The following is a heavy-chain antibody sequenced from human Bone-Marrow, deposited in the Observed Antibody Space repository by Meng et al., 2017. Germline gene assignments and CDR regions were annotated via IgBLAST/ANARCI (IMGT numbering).Heavy chain of an antibody. CDR3: ARGFELTYDRGNDY. CDR1: GGSFSGYY. CDR2: INHSGST. D-gene: IGHD5-12*01. V-gene: IGHV4-34*01. Sequence: QQWGAGLLKPSETLSLPWAVYGGSFSGYYWSWIRQPPGKGLEWIGEINHSGSTNYNPSLKSRVTISVDTSKNQFSLKLSSVTAADTAVYYCARGFELTYDRGNDYWGQGTLVTVSS. J-gene: IGHJ4*02.